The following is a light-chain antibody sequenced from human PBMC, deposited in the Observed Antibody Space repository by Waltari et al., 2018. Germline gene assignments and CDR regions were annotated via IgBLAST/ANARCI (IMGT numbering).Light chain of an antibody. J-gene: IGLJ1*01. CDR3: CSYAGSSTFEV. Sequence: QSALTQPASVSGSPGQSITISCTGTSSDVGRYNYVSWYQQHPGKAPKLLIYDVSKRPSGVSNRFSGSKSGSTAVLTSSGLQAEDEADYYCCSYAGSSTFEVFGTGTKVTVL. CDR2: DVS. CDR1: SSDVGRYNY. V-gene: IGLV2-23*02.